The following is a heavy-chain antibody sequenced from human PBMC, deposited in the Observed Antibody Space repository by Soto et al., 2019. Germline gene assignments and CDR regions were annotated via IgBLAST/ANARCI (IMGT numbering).Heavy chain of an antibody. J-gene: IGHJ4*02. D-gene: IGHD3-10*01. CDR3: AKEAGDH. V-gene: IGHV1-69*01. Sequence: QMQLVQSGAEVKERGSSVKISCNTSGGTFNTYALTWVRQAPGQGLEWIGGIIPIFGIKNVAQRFQGRVTITADESLTTAYMEMTSLRSDDTAVYYCAKEAGDHWGQGTLVTVSS. CDR2: IIPIFGIK. CDR1: GGTFNTYA.